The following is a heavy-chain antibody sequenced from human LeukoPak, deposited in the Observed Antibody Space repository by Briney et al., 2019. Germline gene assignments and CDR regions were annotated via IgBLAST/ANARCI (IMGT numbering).Heavy chain of an antibody. D-gene: IGHD3-22*01. CDR1: GFTFSSYS. J-gene: IGHJ3*02. V-gene: IGHV3-48*02. CDR3: AREPRRFYYDSSHDAAFDI. CDR2: MSSSSSTI. Sequence: SGGLRRCSCAASGFTFSSYSVNWVRQAPGKGLEEVGDMSSSSSTIYYADSVKGRFTISSDNAKNSLYLQMNSLRDEDTAVYYCAREPRRFYYDSSHDAAFDIWGQGTMVTVSS.